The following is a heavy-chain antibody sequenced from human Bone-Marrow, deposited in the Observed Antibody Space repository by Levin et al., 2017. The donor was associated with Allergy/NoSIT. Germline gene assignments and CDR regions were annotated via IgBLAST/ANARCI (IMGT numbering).Heavy chain of an antibody. CDR1: GFTFSSYS. Sequence: GESLKISCAASGFTFSSYSMNWVRQAPGKGLEWVSSISSSSSYIYYADSVKGRFTISRDNAKNSLYLQMNSLRAEDTAVYYCAREPVADFWSGYRAAKGRNFDYWGQGTLVTVSS. V-gene: IGHV3-21*01. CDR2: ISSSSSYI. CDR3: AREPVADFWSGYRAAKGRNFDY. D-gene: IGHD3-3*01. J-gene: IGHJ4*02.